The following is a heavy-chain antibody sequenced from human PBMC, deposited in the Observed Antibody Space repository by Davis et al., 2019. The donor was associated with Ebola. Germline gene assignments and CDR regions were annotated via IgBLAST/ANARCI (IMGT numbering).Heavy chain of an antibody. J-gene: IGHJ6*02. D-gene: IGHD2/OR15-2a*01. V-gene: IGHV4-59*01. CDR2: IYYSGST. Sequence: PSETLSLTCAVYGGSFSGYYWSWIRQPPGKGLEWIGYIYYSGSTNYNPSLKSRVTISVDTSKNQFSLKLSSVTAADTAVYYCARENRRAYGMDVWGQGTTVTVSS. CDR1: GGSFSGYY. CDR3: ARENRRAYGMDV.